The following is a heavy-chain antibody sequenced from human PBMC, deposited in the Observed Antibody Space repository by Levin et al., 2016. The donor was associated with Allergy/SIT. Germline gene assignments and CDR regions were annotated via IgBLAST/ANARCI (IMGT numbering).Heavy chain of an antibody. V-gene: IGHV4-59*01. CDR2: IYYSGST. J-gene: IGHJ6*02. D-gene: IGHD5-18*01. Sequence: SETLSLTCTVSGGSISSYYWSWIRQPPGKGLEWIGYIYYSGSTNYNPSLKSRVTISVDTSKNQFSLKLSSVTAADTAVYYCARDDTAYVDYYGMDVWGQGTTVTVSS. CDR3: ARDDTAYVDYYGMDV. CDR1: GGSISSYY.